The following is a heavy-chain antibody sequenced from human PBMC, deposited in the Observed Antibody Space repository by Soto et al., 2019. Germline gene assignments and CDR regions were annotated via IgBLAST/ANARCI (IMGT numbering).Heavy chain of an antibody. CDR1: GFTFSSYG. D-gene: IGHD2-21*02. V-gene: IGHV3-30*18. J-gene: IGHJ4*02. CDR3: AKEEGHIVVVTAPYFDY. CDR2: ISYDGSNK. Sequence: QVQLVESGGGVVQPGRSLRLSCAASGFTFSSYGMHWVRQAPGKGLEWVAVISYDGSNKYYADSVKGRFTISRDNSKNTLYLRMNSLRAEDTAVYYCAKEEGHIVVVTAPYFDYWGQGTLVPVSS.